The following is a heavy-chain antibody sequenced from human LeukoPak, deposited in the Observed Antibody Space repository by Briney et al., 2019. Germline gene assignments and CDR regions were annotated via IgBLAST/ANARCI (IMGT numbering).Heavy chain of an antibody. J-gene: IGHJ5*02. CDR3: ARASTLRSRSNWFDP. D-gene: IGHD4-17*01. Sequence: GGSLRLSCAASGFTFSDYYMSWIRQAPGKGLEWVSYISSSGSTIYYADSVKGRFTISRDNAKNSLYLQINSLRAEDTAVYYCARASTLRSRSNWFDPWGQGTLVTVSS. CDR1: GFTFSDYY. V-gene: IGHV3-11*04. CDR2: ISSSGSTI.